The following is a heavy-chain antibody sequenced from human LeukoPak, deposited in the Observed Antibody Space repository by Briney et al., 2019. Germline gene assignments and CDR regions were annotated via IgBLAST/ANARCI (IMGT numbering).Heavy chain of an antibody. CDR2: INRGGST. D-gene: IGHD2-15*01. J-gene: IGHJ4*02. CDR1: GGSFSGYF. CDR3: ARLWSTDCSGGSCPHQPNY. V-gene: IGHV4-34*01. Sequence: SETLSLTCAVYGGSFSGYFWSWIRQPPGKGLEWIGEINRGGSTNYNPSLKSRVTISVDTSKNQFSLKLSSVTAADTAVYYCARLWSTDCSGGSCPHQPNYWGQGTLVTVSS.